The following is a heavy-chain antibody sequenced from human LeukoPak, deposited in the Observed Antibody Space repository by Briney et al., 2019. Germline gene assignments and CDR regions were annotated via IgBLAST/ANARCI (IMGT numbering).Heavy chain of an antibody. CDR2: IYSGGGT. CDR3: TRDPDHGGRTHDY. J-gene: IGHJ4*02. V-gene: IGHV3-66*01. D-gene: IGHD4-23*01. CDR1: GFIVSSSY. Sequence: GGSLILSCAASGFIVSSSYMSWVRQAPGMGLEWVSVIYSGGGTEYADSVKGRFTISRDNSKNTLYLRMNSLRDEDTAVYYCTRDPDHGGRTHDYWGQGTLVTVSS.